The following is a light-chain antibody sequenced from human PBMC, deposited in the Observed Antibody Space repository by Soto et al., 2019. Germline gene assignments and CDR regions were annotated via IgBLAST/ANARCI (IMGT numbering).Light chain of an antibody. Sequence: QLVLTQPPSASGSPGQSVTISCTGTSSDVGGYNYVSWYQQHPGKAPKLMIYEVSKRPSGVPDRFSGSKSGNTASLTVSGLQAEDEAEYYCSSYAGSNNFVVFGGGPKLTVL. J-gene: IGLJ2*01. CDR2: EVS. CDR1: SSDVGGYNY. V-gene: IGLV2-8*01. CDR3: SSYAGSNNFVV.